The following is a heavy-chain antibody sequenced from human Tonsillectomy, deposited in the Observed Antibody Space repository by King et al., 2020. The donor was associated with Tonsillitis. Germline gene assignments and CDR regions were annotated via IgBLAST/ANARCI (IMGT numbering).Heavy chain of an antibody. CDR3: ASDNYYDRDAFDI. CDR2: ISSSSSTI. D-gene: IGHD3-22*01. J-gene: IGHJ3*02. CDR1: GFTFSSST. V-gene: IGHV3-48*02. Sequence: VQLVESGGGLVQPGGSLKLSCAASGFTFSSSTMNWVRQAPGKGLEWVSYISSSSSTIYYADSVKGRFTISRDNAKNSLYLQMNSLRDEDTAVYYCASDNYYDRDAFDIWGQGTMVTVSS.